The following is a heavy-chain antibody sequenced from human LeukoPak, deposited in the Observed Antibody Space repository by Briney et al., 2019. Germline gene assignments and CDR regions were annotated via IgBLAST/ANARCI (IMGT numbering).Heavy chain of an antibody. D-gene: IGHD3-3*01. Sequence: SETLSLTCTVSGYSISSGYYWGWIRQPPGKGLEWIGSIYHSGSTYYNPSLKSRVTISVDTSKNQFSLKLSSVTAADTAVYYCARDPGYDFWSGYYENWFDPWGQGTLVTVSS. J-gene: IGHJ5*02. CDR2: IYHSGST. CDR3: ARDPGYDFWSGYYENWFDP. V-gene: IGHV4-38-2*02. CDR1: GYSISSGYY.